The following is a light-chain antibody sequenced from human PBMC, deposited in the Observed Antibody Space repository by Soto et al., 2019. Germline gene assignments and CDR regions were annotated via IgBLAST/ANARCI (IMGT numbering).Light chain of an antibody. CDR3: QQYNNWPLT. CDR2: VAS. CDR1: QSVRSN. Sequence: EIMMTQSPVTLSVSPGERATLSCRASQSVRSNLAWYQQKPGQAPRLLIYVASTRATGIPARFSGSGSGTEFTLTISSLQSGDFAVYYCQQYNNWPLTFGGGTKVELK. V-gene: IGKV3-15*01. J-gene: IGKJ4*01.